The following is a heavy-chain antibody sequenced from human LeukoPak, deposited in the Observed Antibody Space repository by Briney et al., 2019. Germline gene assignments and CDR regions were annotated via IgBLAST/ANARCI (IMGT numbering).Heavy chain of an antibody. J-gene: IGHJ4*02. D-gene: IGHD3-9*01. CDR3: ASGYDILTGYWMGYFDY. CDR2: INPNSGGT. Sequence: ASVKVSCKTSGYTFISYAMNWVRQAPGQGLEWMGWINPNSGGTNYAQKFQGRVTMTRDTSISTAYMELSRLRSDDTAVYYCASGYDILTGYWMGYFDYWGQGTLVTVSS. CDR1: GYTFISYA. V-gene: IGHV1-2*02.